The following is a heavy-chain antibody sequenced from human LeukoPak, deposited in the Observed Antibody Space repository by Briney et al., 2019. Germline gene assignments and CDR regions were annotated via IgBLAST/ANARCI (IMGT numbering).Heavy chain of an antibody. J-gene: IGHJ3*02. CDR1: GFTFSSYA. CDR2: ISGSGGST. D-gene: IGHD2-2*01. CDR3: AKERSYCSSTSCSHDAFDI. V-gene: IGHV3-23*01. Sequence: GGSLRLSCAASGFTFSSYAMSWVRQAPGKGLEWVSAISGSGGSTYYADSVKGRFTISRDNSKNTLYLQMNSLRAEDTAVYYCAKERSYCSSTSCSHDAFDIWGQGTMVTVSS.